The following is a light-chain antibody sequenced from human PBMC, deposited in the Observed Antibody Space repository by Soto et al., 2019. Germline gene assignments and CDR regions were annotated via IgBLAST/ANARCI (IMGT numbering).Light chain of an antibody. V-gene: IGKV1-5*01. CDR3: QQYNSYWT. Sequence: DIQMTQSPSTLSASVGDRVTITCRASQSISSWLAWYKQKPGKAPKLLIYDASSLESGVPSRLSGSGSGTEFTLTISSMQPDDFATYYCQQYNSYWTFGHGTKVDIK. CDR2: DAS. J-gene: IGKJ1*01. CDR1: QSISSW.